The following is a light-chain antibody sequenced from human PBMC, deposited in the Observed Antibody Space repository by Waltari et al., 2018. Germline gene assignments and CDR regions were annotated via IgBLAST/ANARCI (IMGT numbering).Light chain of an antibody. CDR2: EVS. Sequence: QPALTQPPSASGSPGQAVTLACTGTSSDLGAYNFVSWYQQHPGKAPKLMIYEVSKRPSGVPDRFSGSKSGNTASLTVSGLQAEDEADYYCSSYAGSNNFDVFGTGTKVTVL. J-gene: IGLJ1*01. CDR3: SSYAGSNNFDV. CDR1: SSDLGAYNF. V-gene: IGLV2-8*01.